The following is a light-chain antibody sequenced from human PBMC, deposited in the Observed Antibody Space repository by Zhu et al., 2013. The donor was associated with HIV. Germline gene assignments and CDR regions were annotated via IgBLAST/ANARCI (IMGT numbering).Light chain of an antibody. CDR1: QTIASN. CDR3: QQRTNWPPGFT. J-gene: IGKJ2*01. V-gene: IGKV3-11*01. CDR2: DAS. Sequence: ETVMTQSPATLSVSPGERATLSCRASQTIASNLAWYQQRPGQAPRLLIYDASTRATGVPARFSGSGSGTDFTLTITSLQPEDFAVYYCQQRTNWPPGFTFGQGTQLEIK.